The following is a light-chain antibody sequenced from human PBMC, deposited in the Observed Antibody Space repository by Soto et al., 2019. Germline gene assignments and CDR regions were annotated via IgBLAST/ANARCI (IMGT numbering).Light chain of an antibody. V-gene: IGKV3-11*01. CDR1: QSVNNY. CDR3: QHRNNRPFS. Sequence: EIVLTQSPATLSLSPGEIATLSCRASQSVNNYLAWYQQRPGQAPRILIYDASNRATGIPARFSGSGSGTDFTLTISSLEPEDFAVYYCQHRNNRPFSFGPGTKVDIK. CDR2: DAS. J-gene: IGKJ3*01.